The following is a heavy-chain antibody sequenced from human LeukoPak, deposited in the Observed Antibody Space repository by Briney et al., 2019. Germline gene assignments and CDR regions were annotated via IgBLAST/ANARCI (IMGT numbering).Heavy chain of an antibody. CDR2: ISYDGSNK. Sequence: QPGGSLRLSCAASGFTVSSNYMTWVRQAPGKGLEWVAVISYDGSNKYYADSVKGRFTISRDNSKNTLYLQMNSLRAEDTAVYYCARDKRRWGMVRGVIKFIDYWGQGTLVTVSS. J-gene: IGHJ4*02. CDR1: GFTVSSNY. D-gene: IGHD3-10*01. V-gene: IGHV3-30*03. CDR3: ARDKRRWGMVRGVIKFIDY.